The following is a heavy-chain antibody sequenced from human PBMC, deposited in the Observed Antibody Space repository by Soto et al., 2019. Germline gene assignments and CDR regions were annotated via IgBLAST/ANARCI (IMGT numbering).Heavy chain of an antibody. V-gene: IGHV1-18*01. Sequence: QVQLVQSGAEVKKPGASVKVSCKVSGYTFTSYGFSWVRQAPGQGLEWMGWINGYTGNTHYAQKFQGRVTMTTDTSTSTHNMELETLISDATAVYYCARSWVTGKGGMVVWGQGTTVTVSS. CDR1: GYTFTSYG. J-gene: IGHJ6*02. CDR3: ARSWVTGKGGMVV. D-gene: IGHD3-16*01. CDR2: INGYTGNT.